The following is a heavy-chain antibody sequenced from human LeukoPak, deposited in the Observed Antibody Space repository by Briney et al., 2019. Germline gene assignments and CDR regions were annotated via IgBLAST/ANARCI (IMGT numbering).Heavy chain of an antibody. CDR1: GFTFSSYA. Sequence: PGGSLRLSCAASGFTFSSYAMHWVRQAPGKGLEWVAIISYDGSNKYYADSVKGRFTISRDNSKNTLYLQMDSLRAEDTAVYYCARDTGYDSSGYHPYDWYFYLWGRGTLVTVSS. CDR3: ARDTGYDSSGYHPYDWYFYL. V-gene: IGHV3-30-3*01. J-gene: IGHJ2*01. D-gene: IGHD3-22*01. CDR2: ISYDGSNK.